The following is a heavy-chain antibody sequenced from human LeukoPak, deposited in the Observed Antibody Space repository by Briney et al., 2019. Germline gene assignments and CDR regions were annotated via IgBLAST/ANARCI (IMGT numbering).Heavy chain of an antibody. CDR2: IYYSGST. CDR3: ARFCSGGSCPPS. V-gene: IGHV4-31*03. Sequence: PSETLSLTCTVSGGSISSGGYYWSWIRQHPGKGLEWIGYIYYSGSTYYNPSLKSRVTISVDTSKNQFSLKLSSVTAADTAVYYCARFCSGGSCPPSWGQGTLVTVSS. D-gene: IGHD2-15*01. J-gene: IGHJ4*02. CDR1: GGSISSGGYY.